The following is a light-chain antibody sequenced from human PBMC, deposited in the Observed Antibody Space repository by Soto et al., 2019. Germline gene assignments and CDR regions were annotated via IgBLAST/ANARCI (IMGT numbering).Light chain of an antibody. Sequence: EVVLTQSPGTLSLSPRERATLSCRASKSVSNNYLAWYQHKPGQAPRLLIYGASNRAPGIPDRFSGSGSGPDFTLTISRLEPEDSAVYHCQQYAASQRTFGQGTLVEVK. J-gene: IGKJ1*01. CDR1: KSVSNNY. CDR3: QQYAASQRT. CDR2: GAS. V-gene: IGKV3-20*01.